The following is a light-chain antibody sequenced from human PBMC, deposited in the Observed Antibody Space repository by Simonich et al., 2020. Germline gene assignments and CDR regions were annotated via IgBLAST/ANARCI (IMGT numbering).Light chain of an antibody. J-gene: IGLJ2*01. V-gene: IGLV2-23*01. CDR1: RRDVGSYNL. CDR2: EGS. Sequence: QAALTQPSSVSGSPGQAITIPFTGTRRDVGSYNLFSWYQKHPGKSPKLMIYEGSKRPSGVSNRFSGSKSGNTASLTISGLQAEDEADYYCCSYAGSSTVVFGGGTKLTVL. CDR3: CSYAGSSTVV.